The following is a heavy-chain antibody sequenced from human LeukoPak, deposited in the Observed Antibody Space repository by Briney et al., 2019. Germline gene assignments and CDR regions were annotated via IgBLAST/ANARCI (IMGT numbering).Heavy chain of an antibody. CDR2: ISSSGSTI. D-gene: IGHD4/OR15-4a*01. V-gene: IGHV3-48*03. J-gene: IGHJ4*02. Sequence: GGSLRLSCAASGFTFSSYEMNWVRQAPGEGLEWLSYISSSGSTIYYANSVKGRFTISRDNAKNSLFLQMNSLRAEDAAVYYCVGSANLADWGQGTLVTVSS. CDR3: VGSANLAD. CDR1: GFTFSSYE.